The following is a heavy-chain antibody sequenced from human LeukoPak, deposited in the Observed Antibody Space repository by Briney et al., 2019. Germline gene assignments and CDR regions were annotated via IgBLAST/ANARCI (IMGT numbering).Heavy chain of an antibody. J-gene: IGHJ4*02. CDR1: GCTFTSYY. V-gene: IGHV1-46*01. Sequence: GASVKVSCKASGCTFTSYYMHWVRQAPGQGLEWMGIISPSGGSTSYAQKFQGRVTMTRDTSTSTVYMELSSLRSEDTAVYYCASQYYDILTGPWALDYWGQGTLVTVSS. CDR2: ISPSGGST. CDR3: ASQYYDILTGPWALDY. D-gene: IGHD3-9*01.